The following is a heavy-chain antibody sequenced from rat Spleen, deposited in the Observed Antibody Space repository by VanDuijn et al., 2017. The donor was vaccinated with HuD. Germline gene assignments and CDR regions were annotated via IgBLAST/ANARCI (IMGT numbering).Heavy chain of an antibody. CDR3: TTYMLGAH. D-gene: IGHD1-9*01. CDR2: ISYDGKNP. J-gene: IGHJ2*01. CDR1: GFTFSDYS. Sequence: EVQLVESDGGLVQPGRSLKFSCAASGFTFSDYSMAWVRQAPTRGLEWVATISYDGKNPYYRNSVKGRFTISTDNAKSTIYWQMDSLRSEDTATYYCTTYMLGAHWGQGVMVTVSS. V-gene: IGHV5-29*01.